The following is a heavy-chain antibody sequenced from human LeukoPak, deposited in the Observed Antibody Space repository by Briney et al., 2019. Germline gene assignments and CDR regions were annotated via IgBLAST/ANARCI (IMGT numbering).Heavy chain of an antibody. J-gene: IGHJ4*02. Sequence: AGGSLRLSCAASGFIFSTYWMSWVRQAPGKGLEWVANIKQDGSEKYYVDSVKGRFTISRDNAKNSLYLQMNSLRAEDTAVYYCARARSYYDSSDYYYVYWGQGTLVTVSS. V-gene: IGHV3-7*03. CDR3: ARARSYYDSSDYYYVY. D-gene: IGHD3-22*01. CDR2: IKQDGSEK. CDR1: GFIFSTYW.